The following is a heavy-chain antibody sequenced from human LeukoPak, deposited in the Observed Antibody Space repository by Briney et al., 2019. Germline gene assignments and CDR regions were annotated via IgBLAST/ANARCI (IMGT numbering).Heavy chain of an antibody. CDR3: ARDVARYYYDSSGSVY. Sequence: GGSLRLSCAASGFTFSSYAMHWVRQAPGKGLEWVAVISYDGSNKYYADSVKGRFTISRDNSKNTLYLQMNSLRAEDTAVYYCARDVARYYYDSSGSVYWGRGTLVTVSS. CDR1: GFTFSSYA. J-gene: IGHJ4*02. CDR2: ISYDGSNK. D-gene: IGHD3-22*01. V-gene: IGHV3-30-3*01.